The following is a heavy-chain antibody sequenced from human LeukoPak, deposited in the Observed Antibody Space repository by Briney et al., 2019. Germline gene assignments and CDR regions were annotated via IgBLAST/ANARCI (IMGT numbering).Heavy chain of an antibody. V-gene: IGHV3-11*04. CDR3: AGTYDFWSGYLGNWFDP. CDR2: ISSSGSTI. CDR1: GFTFSDYY. D-gene: IGHD3-3*01. Sequence: GGTLRLSCAASGFTFSDYYMSWVRQAPGKGLEWVSYISSSGSTIYYADSVKGRFTISRDNAKNSLYLQMNSLRAEDTAVYYCAGTYDFWSGYLGNWFDPWGQGTLVTVSS. J-gene: IGHJ5*02.